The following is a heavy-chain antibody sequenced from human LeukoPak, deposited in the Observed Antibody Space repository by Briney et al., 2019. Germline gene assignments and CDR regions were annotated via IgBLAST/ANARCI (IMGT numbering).Heavy chain of an antibody. CDR3: ARGPHVDIVATDNWFDP. D-gene: IGHD5-12*01. V-gene: IGHV1-69*04. Sequence: SVKVSCKASGGTFSSYAISWVRQAPGQGLEWMGRIIPILGIANYAQKFQGRVTITADKSTSTAYMELSSLGSEDTAVYYCARGPHVDIVATDNWFDPWGQGTLVTVSS. CDR1: GGTFSSYA. CDR2: IIPILGIA. J-gene: IGHJ5*02.